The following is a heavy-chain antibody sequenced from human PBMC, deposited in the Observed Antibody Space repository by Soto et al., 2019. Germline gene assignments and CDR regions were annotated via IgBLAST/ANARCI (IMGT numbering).Heavy chain of an antibody. J-gene: IGHJ3*02. CDR3: ARVIPSVAGKNAFDI. V-gene: IGHV1-46*01. Sequence: ASVKVSCKASGYTFTSYYMHWVRQAPGQGLEWMGIINPSGGSTSYAQKFQGRVTMTRDTSTSTVYMELSSLRSEDTAVYYCARVIPSVAGKNAFDIWGQGTMVIVSS. CDR1: GYTFTSYY. CDR2: INPSGGST. D-gene: IGHD6-19*01.